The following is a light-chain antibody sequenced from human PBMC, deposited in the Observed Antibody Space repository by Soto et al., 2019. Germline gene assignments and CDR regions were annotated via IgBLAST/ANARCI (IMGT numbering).Light chain of an antibody. J-gene: IGKJ1*01. CDR2: ATS. Sequence: DNVMTQSPDTLSVSPGDRATLSCRASRIIGHNYLARYQQKPGQPPRLLIYATSTRATGIPDRFSGSGSVTNFTLTISRLEPEDFAVYYCQQFGISPWTFGQGTKVVIK. V-gene: IGKV3-20*01. CDR1: RIIGHNY. CDR3: QQFGISPWT.